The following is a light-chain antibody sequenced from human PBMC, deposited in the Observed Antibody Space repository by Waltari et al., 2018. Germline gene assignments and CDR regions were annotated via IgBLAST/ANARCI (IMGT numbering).Light chain of an antibody. CDR2: KAS. V-gene: IGKV1-5*03. J-gene: IGKJ4*01. CDR3: QQYNSYSLLS. Sequence: DIQITQSPSTLSASVGDRVIFSCRASQSISKWLAWYQQKPGKAPKLLIYKASTLESGVPSRFSGSGAGTEFTLTISSLQPDDFATYYGQQYNSYSLLSFGGGTKVEIK. CDR1: QSISKW.